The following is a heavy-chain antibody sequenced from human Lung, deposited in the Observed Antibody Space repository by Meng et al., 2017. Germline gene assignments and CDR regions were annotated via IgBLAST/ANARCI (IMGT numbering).Heavy chain of an antibody. V-gene: IGHV1-2*02. Sequence: QVQRLNSGAAVKRPGAAVKVSCRTSGYPFSVYYMHWVRQAPGQGLEWMGWSNPNTGGTDYAQKFQGRVTMTRDTSISTAYMELRGLRSDDTAVYYCARGNWYYFDYWGQGTLVTVSS. J-gene: IGHJ4*02. D-gene: IGHD1-1*01. CDR2: SNPNTGGT. CDR3: ARGNWYYFDY. CDR1: GYPFSVYY.